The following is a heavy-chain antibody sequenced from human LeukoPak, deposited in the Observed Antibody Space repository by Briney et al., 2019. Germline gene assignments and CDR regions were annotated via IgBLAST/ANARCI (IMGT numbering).Heavy chain of an antibody. V-gene: IGHV3-53*04. CDR2: IYSGGST. CDR3: ATRRIGYYYYGMDV. Sequence: GGSLRLSCAASGFTVSSNYMSWVRQAPGKGLEWVSVIYSGGSTYYADSVKGRFTISRHNSKNTLYLQMNSLRAEDTAVYYCATRRIGYYYYGMDVWGQGTTVTVSS. J-gene: IGHJ6*02. CDR1: GFTVSSNY. D-gene: IGHD1-1*01.